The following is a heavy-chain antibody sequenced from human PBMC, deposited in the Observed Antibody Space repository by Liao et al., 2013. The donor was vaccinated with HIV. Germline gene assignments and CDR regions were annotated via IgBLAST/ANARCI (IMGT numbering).Heavy chain of an antibody. CDR3: ARDHGCDWEICSADY. Sequence: QVQLQESGPGLVKPSQTLSLTCTVSGGSISSGSYYWSWIRQPAGKGLEWIGRIFTSGNANYNPSLESRVTISIDTSKNQFSLRLSSVTAADTAVYYCARDHGCDWEICSADYWGQGTLVTVSS. CDR1: GGSISSGSYY. CDR2: IFTSGNA. D-gene: IGHD2-15*01. J-gene: IGHJ4*02. V-gene: IGHV4-61*02.